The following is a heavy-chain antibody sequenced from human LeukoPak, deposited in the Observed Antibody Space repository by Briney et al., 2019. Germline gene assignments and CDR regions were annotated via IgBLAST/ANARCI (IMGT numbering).Heavy chain of an antibody. D-gene: IGHD3-3*01. CDR1: GYTFTGYY. V-gene: IGHV1-2*02. CDR2: INPNSGGT. Sequence: GASVKVSCKASGYTFTGYYMHWVRQAPGQGLEWMGWINPNSGGTNYAQKLQGRVTMTTDTSTSTAYMELRSLRSDDTAVYYCAREPGGYDFWSGYSLPLDYWGQGTLVTVSS. CDR3: AREPGGYDFWSGYSLPLDY. J-gene: IGHJ4*02.